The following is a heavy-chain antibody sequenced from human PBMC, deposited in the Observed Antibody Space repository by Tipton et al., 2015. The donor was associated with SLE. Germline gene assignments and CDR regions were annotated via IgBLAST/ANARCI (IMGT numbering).Heavy chain of an antibody. CDR2: ISYDGSNI. V-gene: IGHV3-30*18. CDR3: AKDSDYYDSRYYFDY. J-gene: IGHJ4*02. D-gene: IGHD3-22*01. CDR1: GFTVSSNY. Sequence: SLRLSCAASGFTVSSNYMSWVRQAPGKGLEWVTVISYDGSNIHYGDSVKGRFTIPRDNPKNTLYLQINSLRDEDTAVYYCAKDSDYYDSRYYFDYWGQGTLVTVSS.